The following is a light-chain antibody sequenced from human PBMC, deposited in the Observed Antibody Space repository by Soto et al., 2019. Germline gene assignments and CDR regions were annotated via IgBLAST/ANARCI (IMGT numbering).Light chain of an antibody. V-gene: IGKV1-39*01. J-gene: IGKJ5*01. Sequence: DIQMTQSPSSLSASVGDRVTITCRASQSISSYLNWYQQKPGKAPKLLIYAASSLQSGVPSRFSGSGSGTDFTLTISSLQPEDFATYYCQQCYSTPRFGQGTRLEIK. CDR2: AAS. CDR3: QQCYSTPR. CDR1: QSISSY.